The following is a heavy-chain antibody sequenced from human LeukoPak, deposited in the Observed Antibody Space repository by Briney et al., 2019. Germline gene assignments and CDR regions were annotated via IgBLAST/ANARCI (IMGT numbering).Heavy chain of an antibody. V-gene: IGHV4-61*10. Sequence: SETLSLTCTVSGGSISSGTYYWTWIRQPAGKGLEWIGRIYSSGSTSYNPSLKSRVTISLDTSKNQFSLKLSSVTAADTAVYYCAKTPPYYYYYYYMDVWGKGTTVTVSS. CDR1: GGSISSGTYY. J-gene: IGHJ6*03. CDR2: IYSSGST. CDR3: AKTPPYYYYYYYMDV.